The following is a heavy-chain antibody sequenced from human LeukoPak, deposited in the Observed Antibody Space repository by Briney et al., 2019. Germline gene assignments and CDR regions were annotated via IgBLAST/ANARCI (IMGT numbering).Heavy chain of an antibody. V-gene: IGHV4-59*08. D-gene: IGHD3-22*01. CDR2: IYYSGST. CDR1: GGSISSYY. Sequence: SETLSLTCTVSGGSISSYYWSWIRQPPGKGLEWIGYIYYSGSTNYNPSLKSRVTISVDTSKNQFSLKLSSVTAADTAVYYCASTIYDSSGYSDYWGQGTLVTVSS. J-gene: IGHJ4*02. CDR3: ASTIYDSSGYSDY.